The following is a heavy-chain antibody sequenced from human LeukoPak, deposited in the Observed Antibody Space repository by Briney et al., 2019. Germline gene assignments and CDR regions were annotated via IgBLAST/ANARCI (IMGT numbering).Heavy chain of an antibody. CDR1: GGSISSYF. J-gene: IGHJ5*02. Sequence: PSETLSLTCTVSGGSISSYFWSWIRQPAGRGLECIGLIYSSGSTNYNPSLKSRVTISLDTSKNQFSLKLSSVTAADTAVYYCARDVSYMVRGVITNTWGFDPWGQGTLVTVSS. CDR3: ARDVSYMVRGVITNTWGFDP. D-gene: IGHD3-10*01. V-gene: IGHV4-4*07. CDR2: IYSSGST.